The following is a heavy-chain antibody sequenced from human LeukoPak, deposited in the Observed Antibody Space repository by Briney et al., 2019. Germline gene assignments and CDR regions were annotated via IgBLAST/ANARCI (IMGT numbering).Heavy chain of an antibody. CDR3: ARRGPEIVSTIDY. CDR2: INGDGSTT. Sequence: GSLRLSCAASGFTFSSYWSHWVRQAPGKGLVWVSRINGDGSTTAYAESVKGRFTISRDNAKNTLYLQMNSLRAEDTAVYYCARRGPEIVSTIDYWGQGTLVTVSS. V-gene: IGHV3-74*01. J-gene: IGHJ4*02. D-gene: IGHD5/OR15-5a*01. CDR1: GFTFSSYW.